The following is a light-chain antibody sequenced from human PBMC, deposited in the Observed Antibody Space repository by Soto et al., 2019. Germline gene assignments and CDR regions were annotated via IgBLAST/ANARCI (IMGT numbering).Light chain of an antibody. Sequence: EIVVTQSPAILSVSPGERATLSCRASQSVSSDLAWYHQKPGQAPRLLIYGASTRATGIPARVSGSGSGTEFTLTINSLQSEDFAVYYCQQYNNWPRTFGQGTKVDIK. CDR1: QSVSSD. V-gene: IGKV3-15*01. J-gene: IGKJ1*01. CDR2: GAS. CDR3: QQYNNWPRT.